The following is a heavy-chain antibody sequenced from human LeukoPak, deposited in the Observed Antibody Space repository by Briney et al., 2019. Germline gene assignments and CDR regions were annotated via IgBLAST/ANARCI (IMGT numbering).Heavy chain of an antibody. CDR2: FYYSGST. J-gene: IGHJ6*04. V-gene: IGHV4-39*01. D-gene: IGHD6-6*01. CDR3: ARIQQLVGVSV. Sequence: SETLSLTCTVSGGSISSSSYYWGWLRQPPGKGLEWIGSFYYSGSTYYNPSLKSRVTISVDTSKNQFSLKLSSVTAADTAVYYCARIQQLVGVSVWGKGTTVTVSS. CDR1: GGSISSSSYY.